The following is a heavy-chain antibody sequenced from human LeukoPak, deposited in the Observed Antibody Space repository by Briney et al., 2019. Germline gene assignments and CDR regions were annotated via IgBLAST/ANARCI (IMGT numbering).Heavy chain of an antibody. Sequence: PGGSLRLSCAASGFTFADYAMHWVRQTPGKGLEWVSGISWNSGNIDYADSVKGRFTISRDNSKNTLYLQMNSLRAEDTAVYYCAKDWGEGHSYGDGDYWGQGTLVTVSS. CDR2: ISWNSGNI. D-gene: IGHD5-18*01. CDR1: GFTFADYA. V-gene: IGHV3-9*01. CDR3: AKDWGEGHSYGDGDY. J-gene: IGHJ4*02.